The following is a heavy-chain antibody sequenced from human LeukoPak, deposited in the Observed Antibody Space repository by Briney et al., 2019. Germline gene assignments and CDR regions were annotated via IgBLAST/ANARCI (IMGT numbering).Heavy chain of an antibody. Sequence: ASVRVSCKASGYTFTSYDINWVRQAPGQGVEWMGWMNPNSGNTVYAQKFQGRVTMTRNTSISTAYMELSSLRSEDTAVYYCARSNVDRYYYYYMDVWGKGTTVTVSS. CDR2: MNPNSGNT. D-gene: IGHD1-1*01. V-gene: IGHV1-8*01. CDR3: ARSNVDRYYYYYMDV. CDR1: GYTFTSYD. J-gene: IGHJ6*03.